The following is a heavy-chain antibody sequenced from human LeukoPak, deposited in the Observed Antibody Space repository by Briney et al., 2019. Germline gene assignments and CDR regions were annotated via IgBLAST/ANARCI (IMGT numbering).Heavy chain of an antibody. CDR3: ARDRSPYHYGSGSYYFDY. V-gene: IGHV4-4*07. D-gene: IGHD3-10*01. Sequence: SETLPLTCTVSGDSISSYFWSWIRQPAGKGPEWIGRIYASGNTNYNPSLKSRVTMSVDTSKNQFSLRLSSVTAADTAVYYCARDRSPYHYGSGSYYFDYWGQGTLVTVSS. CDR1: GDSISSYF. J-gene: IGHJ4*02. CDR2: IYASGNT.